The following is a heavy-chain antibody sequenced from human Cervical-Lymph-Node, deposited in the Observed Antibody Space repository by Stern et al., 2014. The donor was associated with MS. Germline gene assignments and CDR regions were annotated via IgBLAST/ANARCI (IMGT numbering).Heavy chain of an antibody. CDR3: ARDSRPRNSGTYYYYYGMDV. J-gene: IGHJ6*02. V-gene: IGHV3-53*04. CDR2: IYSGGST. Sequence: EVQLLESGGGLVQPGGSLRLSCAASGFTVSSNYMSWVRQAPGKGLEWVSGIYSGGSTYYADYVKGRFTISRHNSKNTLYLQMNSRRAEDTAVYYCARDSRPRNSGTYYYYYGMDVWGQGTTVTVSS. D-gene: IGHD1-26*01. CDR1: GFTVSSNY.